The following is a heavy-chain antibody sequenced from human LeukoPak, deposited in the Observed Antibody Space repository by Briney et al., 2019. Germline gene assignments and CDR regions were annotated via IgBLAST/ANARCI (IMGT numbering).Heavy chain of an antibody. CDR1: GFTFSNSW. D-gene: IGHD6-13*01. J-gene: IGHJ4*02. V-gene: IGHV3-74*01. Sequence: GGSLRLSCAASGFTFSNSWMHWVRQAPGKGLVWVSHINTDGSAATYGDPAKGRLTVSRDNAKNTLFLQMSSLRVEDTGVYYCARGTAITAGIDYWGQGTLVTVSS. CDR3: ARGTAITAGIDY. CDR2: INTDGSAA.